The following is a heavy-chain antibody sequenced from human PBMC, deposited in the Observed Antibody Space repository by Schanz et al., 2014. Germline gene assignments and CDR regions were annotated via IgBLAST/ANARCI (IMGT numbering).Heavy chain of an antibody. J-gene: IGHJ4*02. Sequence: QVQLQESGPGLVKPSQTLSLTYSVSGGSIRNGPYYWTWIRQHPGKGLEWIGYIYFSGATYINPSLESRVIISVDPSETQFSLKLTSVTAADTAVYYCARGRHLGGPPYFDYWGRGSLVSVSS. CDR3: ARGRHLGGPPYFDY. D-gene: IGHD3-16*01. CDR1: GGSIRNGPYY. CDR2: IYFSGAT. V-gene: IGHV4-31*03.